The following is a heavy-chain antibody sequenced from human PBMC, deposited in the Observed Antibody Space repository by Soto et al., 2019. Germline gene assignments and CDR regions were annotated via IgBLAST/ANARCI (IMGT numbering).Heavy chain of an antibody. Sequence: GASVKVSCKASGYTFTSYAMHWVRQAPGQRLEWMGWINAGNGNTKYSQKFQGRVTITRDTSASTVYMELSSLRSEDTAVYYCASSYYGSGNPKDYYYGMDVWGQGTTVTVSS. D-gene: IGHD3-10*01. CDR2: INAGNGNT. CDR3: ASSYYGSGNPKDYYYGMDV. V-gene: IGHV1-3*01. CDR1: GYTFTSYA. J-gene: IGHJ6*02.